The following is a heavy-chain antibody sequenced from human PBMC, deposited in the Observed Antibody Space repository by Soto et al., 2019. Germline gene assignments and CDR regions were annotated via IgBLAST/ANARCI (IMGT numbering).Heavy chain of an antibody. V-gene: IGHV3-30-3*01. CDR3: ASLFCGGDVFSLSAGLVV. D-gene: IGHD2-21*02. CDR2: ISFDGANK. CDR1: GFTFTSFA. J-gene: IGHJ6*02. Sequence: QVQLVESGGGVVQPGRSLRLSCGASGFTFTSFALHWVRQAPGKGLEWVAIISFDGANKYYADSVKGRFTISRDNAKNTLYLQSNSLLTESTAVYSGASLFCGGDVFSLSAGLVVWCQGTTVTV.